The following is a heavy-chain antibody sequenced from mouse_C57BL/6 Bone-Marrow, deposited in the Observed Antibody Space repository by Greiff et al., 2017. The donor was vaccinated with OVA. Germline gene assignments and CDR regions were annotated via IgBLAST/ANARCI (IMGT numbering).Heavy chain of an antibody. V-gene: IGHV1-26*01. J-gene: IGHJ2*01. D-gene: IGHD1-1*01. CDR3: ASHYGSSPDY. CDR2: INPNNGGT. Sequence: EVQLQQSGPELVKPGASVKISCKASGYTFTDYYMNWVKQSHGKSLEWIGDINPNNGGTSYNQKFKGKATLTVDKSSSTAYMGLRSLTSEDSAVYYCASHYGSSPDYWGQGTTLTVSS. CDR1: GYTFTDYY.